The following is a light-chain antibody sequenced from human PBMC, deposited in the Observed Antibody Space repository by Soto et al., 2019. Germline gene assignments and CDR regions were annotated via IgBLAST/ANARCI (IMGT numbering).Light chain of an antibody. V-gene: IGKV3-20*01. CDR2: GAS. CDR3: QQYGSYPKT. J-gene: IGKJ1*01. Sequence: ILMTQSPATLAVSPGERVTLSCRASQSVSSRLAWYQQKPGQAPRLLIYGASSRATGIPDRFSGSGSGTDFTLTISRLEPEDFEVYYCQQYGSYPKTFGQGTKVDIK. CDR1: QSVSSR.